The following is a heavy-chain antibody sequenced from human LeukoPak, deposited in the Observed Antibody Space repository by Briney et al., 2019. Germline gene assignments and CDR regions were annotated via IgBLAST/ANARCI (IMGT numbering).Heavy chain of an antibody. V-gene: IGHV3-48*01. CDR1: GLTFSSHS. CDR2: ISGITTNI. CDR3: ARICAGDCYPHDAFAI. Sequence: GGSLRLSCVASGLTFSSHSFNWVRQAPGKGLEWLSFISGITTNIYYADSVKGRFTISRDNAKNSLFLQMDSLRADDTAIYYCARICAGDCYPHDAFAIWGHGTMVTVSS. D-gene: IGHD2-21*02. J-gene: IGHJ3*02.